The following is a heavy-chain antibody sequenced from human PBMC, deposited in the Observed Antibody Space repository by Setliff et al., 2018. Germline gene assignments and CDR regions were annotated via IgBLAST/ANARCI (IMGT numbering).Heavy chain of an antibody. CDR1: GYTFTSYD. CDR2: MNPNSGNT. V-gene: IGHV1-8*02. J-gene: IGHJ4*02. CDR3: ARAQSWSGGPYYFDN. Sequence: SVKVSCKASGYTFTSYDINWVRQATGQGLEWMGWMNPNSGNTGYAQKFQGRVTMTRNTSISTAYMDLSSLRFEDTAVYYCARAQSWSGGPYYFDNWGQGTLVTVS. D-gene: IGHD3-3*01.